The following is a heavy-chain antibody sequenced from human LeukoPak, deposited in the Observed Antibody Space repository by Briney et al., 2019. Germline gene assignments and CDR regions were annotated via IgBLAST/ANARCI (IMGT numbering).Heavy chain of an antibody. J-gene: IGHJ4*02. CDR2: IYHSGNT. CDR1: GGSISSYY. D-gene: IGHD5-18*01. V-gene: IGHV4-59*12. CDR3: ATGGYSYGSVADY. Sequence: SETLSLTCSVSGGSISSYYWSWIRQPPGKGLEWIGFIYHSGNTNYNPSLKSRVTLSVDTSKNQFSLKLTSVTAADTAVYYCATGGYSYGSVADYWGQGTLVTVSS.